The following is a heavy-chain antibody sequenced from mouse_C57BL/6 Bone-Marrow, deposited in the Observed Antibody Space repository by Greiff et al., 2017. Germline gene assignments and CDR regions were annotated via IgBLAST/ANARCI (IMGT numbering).Heavy chain of an antibody. D-gene: IGHD4-1*01. CDR3: ARLWDGDY. J-gene: IGHJ2*01. Sequence: VQLQQPGAELVRPGTSVKLSCKASGYTFTSYWMHWVKQRSGQGLEWIGVIDPSDSYTNYNQKFKGKATLTVDTSSSTAYMQFSSLTSEASAVYYCARLWDGDYWGQGTTLTVSS. CDR1: GYTFTSYW. V-gene: IGHV1-59*01. CDR2: IDPSDSYT.